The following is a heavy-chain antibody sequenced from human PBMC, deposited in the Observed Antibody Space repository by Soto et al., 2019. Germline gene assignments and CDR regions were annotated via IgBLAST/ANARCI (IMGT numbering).Heavy chain of an antibody. V-gene: IGHV6-1*01. D-gene: IGHD1-7*01. CDR3: AGTTSLQWYYMDV. Sequence: SQTLSLTCAISGDSVSSNSAAWNWIRQSPSRGLEWLGRTYYRSTRWYNDYAVSVKSRITVNPDTSKNQFSLHLNSVTPEDTAGYYCAGTTSLQWYYMDVWDKGTTVTVSS. CDR1: GDSVSSNSAA. J-gene: IGHJ6*03. CDR2: TYYRSTRWYN.